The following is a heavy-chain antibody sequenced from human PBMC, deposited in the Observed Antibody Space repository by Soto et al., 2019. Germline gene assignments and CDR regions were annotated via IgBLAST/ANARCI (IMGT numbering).Heavy chain of an antibody. J-gene: IGHJ6*02. CDR2: IYYSGST. Sequence: SETLSLTCTVSGGSVSSGSYYWSWIRQPPGKGLEWIGYIYYSGSTNYNPSLKSRVTISVDTSKNQFSLKLSSVTAADQAVYYCARDHLRRYSCPTDRGYYYCYYGMDVWGQGTTVTVSS. D-gene: IGHD1-1*01. CDR1: GGSVSSGSYY. V-gene: IGHV4-61*01. CDR3: ARDHLRRYSCPTDRGYYYCYYGMDV.